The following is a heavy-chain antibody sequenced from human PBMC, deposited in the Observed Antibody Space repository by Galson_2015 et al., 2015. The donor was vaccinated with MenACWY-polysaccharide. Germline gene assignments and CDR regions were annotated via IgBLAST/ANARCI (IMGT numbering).Heavy chain of an antibody. D-gene: IGHD5-18*01. CDR1: GFTFSSYE. V-gene: IGHV3-48*03. Sequence: SLRLSCAASGFTFSSYEMNWVRQAPGKGLEWASYISSSDDTIYYADSVKGRFTISRDNAKNSLYLQMNSLRAEDTAVYYCARAVFGYSYTNYGMDVWGQGTTVTVSS. CDR3: ARAVFGYSYTNYGMDV. J-gene: IGHJ6*02. CDR2: ISSSDDTI.